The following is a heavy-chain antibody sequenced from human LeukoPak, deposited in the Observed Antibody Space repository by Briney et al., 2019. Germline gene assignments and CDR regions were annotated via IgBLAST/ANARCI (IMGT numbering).Heavy chain of an antibody. CDR2: ISYDGGRT. V-gene: IGHV3-23*01. CDR1: GFTFNTYV. J-gene: IGHJ4*02. CDR3: TRRVGGTPDY. Sequence: GGSLRLSCAASGFTFNTYVMTWVRQAPGKGLDWVSAISYDGGRTDYADSVKGRFTISRDNSKNTLYLQMNSLRVEDTALYYCTRRVGGTPDYWGLGTLVTVSS. D-gene: IGHD1-26*01.